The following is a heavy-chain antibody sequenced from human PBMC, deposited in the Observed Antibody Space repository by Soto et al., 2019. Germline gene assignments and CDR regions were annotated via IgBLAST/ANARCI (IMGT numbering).Heavy chain of an antibody. V-gene: IGHV1-69*02. CDR2: IILILGIA. J-gene: IGHJ4*02. CDR1: GGTFSSYT. Sequence: QVQLVQSGAEVKKPGSSVKVSCKASGGTFSSYTISWVRQAPGQGLEWMGRIILILGIANYAQKFQGRVTITADKSTSTAYMELSSLRSEDTTVYYCARVSRSSWDFDYWGQGTLVTVSS. CDR3: ARVSRSSWDFDY. D-gene: IGHD6-13*01.